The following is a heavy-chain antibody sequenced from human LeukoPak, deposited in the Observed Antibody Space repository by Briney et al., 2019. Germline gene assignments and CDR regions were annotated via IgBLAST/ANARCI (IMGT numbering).Heavy chain of an antibody. J-gene: IGHJ3*02. CDR3: ARQGLYRPENAFDI. CDR1: GGSFSGYY. CDR2: INHSGST. V-gene: IGHV4-34*01. D-gene: IGHD1-14*01. Sequence: SETLSLTCAVYGGSFSGYYWSWIRQPPGKGLEWIGEINHSGSTNYNPSLKSRVTISVDTSKNQFSLKLSSVTAADTAVYYCARQGLYRPENAFDIWGQGTMVTVSS.